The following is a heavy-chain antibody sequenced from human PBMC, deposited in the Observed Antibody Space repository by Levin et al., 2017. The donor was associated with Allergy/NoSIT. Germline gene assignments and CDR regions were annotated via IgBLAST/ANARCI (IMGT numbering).Heavy chain of an antibody. CDR3: AKVGSNWPYYFDY. V-gene: IGHV3-23*01. D-gene: IGHD6-13*01. CDR1: GFTLTSYA. J-gene: IGHJ4*02. CDR2: ISGSGSST. Sequence: GGSLRLSCAASGFTLTSYAMSWVRQAPGNGLEWVSAISGSGSSTYYADSVKGRFTISRDSSKNTLYLQMNSLRAEDTAVYYCAKVGSNWPYYFDYWGQGTLVTVSS.